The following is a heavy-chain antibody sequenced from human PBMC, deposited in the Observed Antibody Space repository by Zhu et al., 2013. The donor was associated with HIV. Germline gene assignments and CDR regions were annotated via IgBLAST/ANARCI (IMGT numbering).Heavy chain of an antibody. CDR3: ARGPISHRDYALRRSWLDP. D-gene: IGHD4-17*01. J-gene: IGHJ5*02. CDR1: GYNFMDYD. Sequence: QVQLLQSAAEVREPGSSVRISCETYGYNFMDYDINWVRQAAGQGREWMGWMNPNSGHTGFSQNFHGRVSSTTDFTIKTAYLDITSLRHEDTGVYYCARGPISHRDYALRRSWLDPWGPRDPWVTVSS. CDR2: MNPNSGHT. V-gene: IGHV1-8*03.